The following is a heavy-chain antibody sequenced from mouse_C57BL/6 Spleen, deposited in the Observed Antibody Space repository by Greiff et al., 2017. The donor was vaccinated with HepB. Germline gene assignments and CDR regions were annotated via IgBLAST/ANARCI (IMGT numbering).Heavy chain of an antibody. CDR3: ARGGDGYSFLFAY. V-gene: IGHV5-17*01. CDR1: GFTFSDYG. CDR2: ISSGSSTI. J-gene: IGHJ3*01. Sequence: EVKLVESGGGLVKPGGSLKLSCAASGFTFSDYGMHWVRQAPEKGLEWVAYISSGSSTIYYADTVKGRFTISRDNAKNTLFRQMTSLRSEDTAMYYCARGGDGYSFLFAYWGQGTLVTVSA. D-gene: IGHD2-3*01.